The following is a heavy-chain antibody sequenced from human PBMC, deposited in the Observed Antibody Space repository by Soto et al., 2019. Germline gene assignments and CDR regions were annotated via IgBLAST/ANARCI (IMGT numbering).Heavy chain of an antibody. CDR3: ARASRGYCYGPNLDFDY. J-gene: IGHJ4*02. V-gene: IGHV1-2*04. CDR1: GYTFTGYY. CDR2: INPNSGGT. Sequence: GASVKVSCKASGYTFTGYYMHWVRQAPGQGLEWMGWINPNSGGTNYAQKFQGWVTMTRDTSISTAYMELSRLRSDDTAVYYCARASRGYCYGPNLDFDYWGQGTLVTVSS. D-gene: IGHD5-18*01.